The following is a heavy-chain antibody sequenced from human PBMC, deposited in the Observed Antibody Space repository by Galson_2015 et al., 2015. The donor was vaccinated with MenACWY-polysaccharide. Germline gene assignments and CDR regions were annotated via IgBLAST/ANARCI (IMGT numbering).Heavy chain of an antibody. CDR3: ARVRYSTGKYQFDY. Sequence: SLRLSCAASGSTFSNYAMSWVRQAPGKGLEWVSTIGGSGSNTHYADSVKGRFTISRDNSKNTLSLQMNSLGAEDTAVYYCARVRYSTGKYQFDYWGQGTLVAVSS. D-gene: IGHD2-2*01. CDR2: IGGSGSNT. CDR1: GSTFSNYA. V-gene: IGHV3-23*01. J-gene: IGHJ4*02.